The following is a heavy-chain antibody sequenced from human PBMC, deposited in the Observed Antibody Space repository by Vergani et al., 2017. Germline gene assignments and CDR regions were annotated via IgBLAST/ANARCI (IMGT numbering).Heavy chain of an antibody. V-gene: IGHV3-33*01. Sequence: QVQLVESGGGVVQPGRSLRLSCTSSGFTFSTYAMHWVRQAPGKGLEWVAIIYYDGSKKYYADSVKGRFTISRDNSRNTLDLLMSSLRAEDTAIYYCVREGSYCGSTTCRNPSCVYYYHIDVWGEGTTVTVSS. CDR1: GFTFSTYA. J-gene: IGHJ6*03. CDR3: VREGSYCGSTTCRNPSCVYYYHIDV. D-gene: IGHD2-21*01. CDR2: IYYDGSKK.